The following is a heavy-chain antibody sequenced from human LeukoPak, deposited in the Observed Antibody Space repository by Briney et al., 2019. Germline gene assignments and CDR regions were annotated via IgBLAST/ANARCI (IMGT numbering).Heavy chain of an antibody. J-gene: IGHJ4*02. V-gene: IGHV1-69*15. Sequence: SVKVSCKASGGTFSSYAISWVRQAPGQGLEWMGRIIPIFGIANYAQKFQGRVTITADESTSTAYMELSSLRSEDTAVYYCARTDLGNVAFDYWGQGTLVTVSS. CDR3: ARTDLGNVAFDY. D-gene: IGHD2-2*03. CDR1: GGTFSSYA. CDR2: IIPIFGIA.